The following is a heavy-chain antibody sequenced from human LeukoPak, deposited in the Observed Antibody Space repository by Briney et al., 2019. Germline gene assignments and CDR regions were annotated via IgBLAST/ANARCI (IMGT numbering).Heavy chain of an antibody. D-gene: IGHD3-10*01. J-gene: IGHJ4*02. CDR1: DFSFITYA. V-gene: IGHV3-23*01. CDR3: ARDSLMLRGPLVIYYFDF. CDR2: MSGVGDVT. Sequence: GGYLRLSCAASDFSFITYAMSWVRQAPGKGLEWVSTMSGVGDVTYYADSVKGRFTISRDNSKNTLDLQMNSLRAEDTAVYYCARDSLMLRGPLVIYYFDFWGQGTLVTVSS.